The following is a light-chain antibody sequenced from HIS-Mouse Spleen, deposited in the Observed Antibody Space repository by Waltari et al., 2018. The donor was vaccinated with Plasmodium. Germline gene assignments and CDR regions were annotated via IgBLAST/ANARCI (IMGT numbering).Light chain of an antibody. CDR3: YSTDSSGNHRV. CDR2: EDS. Sequence: SYELTQPPSVSVSPGQTARINCPGDALPKTYAYWYQQKSGQAPVLVIYEDSKRPSGIPGRFSGSSSGTMATLTISGAQVEDEADYYCYSTDSSGNHRVFGGGTKLTVL. V-gene: IGLV3-10*01. CDR1: ALPKTY. J-gene: IGLJ3*02.